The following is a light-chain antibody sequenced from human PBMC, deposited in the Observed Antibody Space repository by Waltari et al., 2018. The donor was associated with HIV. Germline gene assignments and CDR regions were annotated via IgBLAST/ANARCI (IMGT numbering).Light chain of an antibody. V-gene: IGLV1-40*01. J-gene: IGLJ1*01. CDR2: DNT. CDR1: SSNIGAGFD. Sequence: QSVLTQPPSVSGAPGQRVTISCTGSSSNIGAGFDVHWYQQLPGTAPKLLIYDNTNRPSGVPDRFSGSRSGSSASLAITVLQAEDEADYYCQSFDSSLSGYVFGTGTKVTVL. CDR3: QSFDSSLSGYV.